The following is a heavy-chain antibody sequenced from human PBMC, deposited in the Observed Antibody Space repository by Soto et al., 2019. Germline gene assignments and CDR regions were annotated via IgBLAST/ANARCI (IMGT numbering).Heavy chain of an antibody. V-gene: IGHV1-69*01. CDR1: GGTSSSYA. CDR2: IIPIFGTA. Sequence: QVQLVQSGAEVKKPGSSVKVSCKASGGTSSSYAISWVRQAPGQGLEWMGGIIPIFGTANYAQKFQGRVTITADESTSTAYMELSSLRSEDTAVYYCARDGAMVYALGRGGFDYWGQGTLVTVSS. J-gene: IGHJ4*02. CDR3: ARDGAMVYALGRGGFDY. D-gene: IGHD2-8*01.